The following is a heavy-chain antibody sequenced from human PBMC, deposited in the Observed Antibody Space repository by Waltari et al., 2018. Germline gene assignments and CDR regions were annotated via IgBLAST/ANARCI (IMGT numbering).Heavy chain of an antibody. D-gene: IGHD1-26*01. CDR2: IYYSGST. V-gene: IGHV4-39*01. J-gene: IGHJ3*02. Sequence: QLQLQESGPGLVKPSETLSLTCTVSGGSISSSSYYWGWIRQPPGKGLEWIGSIYYSGSTYYNPSLKSRVTISVDTSKNQFSLKLSSVTAADTAVYYCARATYSGSPNDAFDIWGQGTMVTVSS. CDR3: ARATYSGSPNDAFDI. CDR1: GGSISSSSYY.